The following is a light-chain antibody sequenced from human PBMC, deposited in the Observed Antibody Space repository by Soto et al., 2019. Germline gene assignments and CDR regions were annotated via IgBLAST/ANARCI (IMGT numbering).Light chain of an antibody. J-gene: IGKJ3*01. CDR3: QQYNSYSS. CDR2: KAS. CDR1: QSISSR. Sequence: DIQMTQSPPTLSASVGDRVTITCRASQSISSRLAWYQQKPGRAPKLLICKASSLESGVPSRFSGSGSGTEFTLTISSLQPDDFATYYCQQYNSYSSFGPGTKVDIK. V-gene: IGKV1-5*03.